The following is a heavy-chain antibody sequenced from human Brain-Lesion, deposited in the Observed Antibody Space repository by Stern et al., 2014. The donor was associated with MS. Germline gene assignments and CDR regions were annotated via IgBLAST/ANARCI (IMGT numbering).Heavy chain of an antibody. V-gene: IGHV4-59*01. CDR3: ARNLHPPTNYYDALSY. Sequence: VQLLESGPGLVKPSETLSLTCTVSGGSISSYYWNWIRQPPGKGLEWIGYIYSSGTTNYNPSLKSRVTMSVDMSKNQFSLILSSVTAADTAVYFCARNLHPPTNYYDALSYWGQGTLVTVSS. D-gene: IGHD3-22*01. J-gene: IGHJ4*02. CDR2: IYSSGTT. CDR1: GGSISSYY.